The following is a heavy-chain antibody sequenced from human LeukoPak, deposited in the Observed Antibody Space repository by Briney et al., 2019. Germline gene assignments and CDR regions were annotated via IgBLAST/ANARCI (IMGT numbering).Heavy chain of an antibody. D-gene: IGHD4/OR15-4a*01. V-gene: IGHV1-2*02. J-gene: IGHJ5*02. CDR2: INPNSGGT. CDR1: GYTFTGYY. CDR3: ARAQNSNYEIWFDP. Sequence: GASVKVSCKASGYTFTGYYMHWVRQAPGQGLEWMGWINPNSGGTNYAQKFQGRVTMTRDTSISTAYMELSRLRSDDTAVYYCARAQNSNYEIWFDPWGQGTLVTVSS.